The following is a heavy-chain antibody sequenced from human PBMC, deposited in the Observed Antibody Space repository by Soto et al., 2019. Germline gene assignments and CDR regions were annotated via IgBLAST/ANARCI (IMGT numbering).Heavy chain of an antibody. CDR3: ATNDQPYCSSNRDASDP. Sequence: ASVKVSCKASGYTFTKFHIHWVRQAPGQGLEWMGMIDPSGGVTRDAQRFQGRITMTSDTSTSSVYMELRGLTSEDTAVYYCATNDQPYCSSNRDASDPWGQGTLVTVSA. CDR2: IDPSGGVT. D-gene: IGHD2-2*01. J-gene: IGHJ5*02. V-gene: IGHV1-46*01. CDR1: GYTFTKFH.